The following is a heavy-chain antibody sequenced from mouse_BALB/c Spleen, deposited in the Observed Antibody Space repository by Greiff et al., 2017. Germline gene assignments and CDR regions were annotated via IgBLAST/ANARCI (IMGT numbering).Heavy chain of an antibody. CDR1: GYTFTSYT. J-gene: IGHJ2*01. CDR3: ARRSPQEIQVRRDYFDY. D-gene: IGHD2-14*01. CDR2: INPSSGYT. Sequence: QVQLQQSGAELARPGASVKMSCKASGYTFTSYTMHWVKQRPGQGLEWIGYINPSSGYTNYNQKFKDKATLTADKSSSTAYMQLSSLTSEDSAVYYCARRSPQEIQVRRDYFDYWGQGTTLTVSS. V-gene: IGHV1-4*01.